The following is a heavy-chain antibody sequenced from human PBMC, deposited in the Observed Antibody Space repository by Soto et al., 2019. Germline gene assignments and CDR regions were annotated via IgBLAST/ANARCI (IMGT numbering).Heavy chain of an antibody. CDR2: INHSGST. Sequence: SETLSLTCAVYGGSFSGYYWSWIRQPPGKGLEWIGEINHSGSTNYNPSLKSRVTISVDTSKNQFSLKLSSVTAADTAVYYCARGRDGYNSYYYYYGMDVWGQGTTVTVSS. J-gene: IGHJ6*02. V-gene: IGHV4-34*01. CDR1: GGSFSGYY. CDR3: ARGRDGYNSYYYYYGMDV. D-gene: IGHD5-12*01.